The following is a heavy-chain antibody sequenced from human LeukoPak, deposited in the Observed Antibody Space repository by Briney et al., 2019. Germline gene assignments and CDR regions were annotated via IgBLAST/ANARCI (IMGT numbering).Heavy chain of an antibody. CDR3: ARDYIAYDPLDY. Sequence: GGSLRLSCAASGFTFSNFDMNWVRQAPGKRLEWVSSISSRSSSIYYADSLKGRFTISRDNAKNSLYLQMNSLRAEDTAVYWCARDYIAYDPLDYWGQGTLVTVSS. V-gene: IGHV3-21*01. CDR1: GFTFSNFD. CDR2: ISSRSSSI. D-gene: IGHD3-3*01. J-gene: IGHJ4*02.